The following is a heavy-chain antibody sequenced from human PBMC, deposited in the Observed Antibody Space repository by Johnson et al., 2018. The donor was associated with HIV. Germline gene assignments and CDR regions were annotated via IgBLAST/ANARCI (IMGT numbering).Heavy chain of an antibody. J-gene: IGHJ3*02. Sequence: EVQLVESGGGVVQPGRSLRLSCAASGFTFSSYDMHWVRQASGKGLEWVGRLRSTANNYATAYGASVKGRFPISRDTAKNSLYLQMNSLRAEDTAVYYCTTGPRIAAAGSDAFDIWGQGTMVTVSS. V-gene: IGHV3-73*01. CDR3: TTGPRIAAAGSDAFDI. CDR1: GFTFSSYD. D-gene: IGHD6-13*01. CDR2: LRSTANNYAT.